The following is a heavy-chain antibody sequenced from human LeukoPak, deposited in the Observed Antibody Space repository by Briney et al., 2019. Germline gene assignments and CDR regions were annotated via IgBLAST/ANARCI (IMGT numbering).Heavy chain of an antibody. CDR3: VSTTNRYFDWLPSFDY. CDR2: INSNGGST. Sequence: GRTVGLSCSSSRFTFSSYAMHWVSQAREKGLEYVSAINSNGGSTYYADSVKGRFTISRDNSKNTLYLQMSSLRAEDTAVYYCVSTTNRYFDWLPSFDYWGQGTLVTVPP. CDR1: RFTFSSYA. V-gene: IGHV3-64D*06. J-gene: IGHJ4*02. D-gene: IGHD3-9*01.